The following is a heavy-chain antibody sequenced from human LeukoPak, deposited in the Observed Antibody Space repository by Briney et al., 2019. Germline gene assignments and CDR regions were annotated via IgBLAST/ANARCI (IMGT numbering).Heavy chain of an antibody. Sequence: SGTLSLTCTLSGGSISTYYWSWIRQPPGRGLEWIGYIYHSGSTNYNPSLKSRVTISVDTSKNQFSLKLSSVTAADTAVYYCARGGGYASPIGYWGQGALVTVSS. V-gene: IGHV4-59*01. J-gene: IGHJ4*02. D-gene: IGHD5-12*01. CDR1: GGSISTYY. CDR2: IYHSGST. CDR3: ARGGGYASPIGY.